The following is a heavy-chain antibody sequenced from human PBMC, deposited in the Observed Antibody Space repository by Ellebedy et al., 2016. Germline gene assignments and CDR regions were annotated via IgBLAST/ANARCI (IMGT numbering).Heavy chain of an antibody. CDR2: INHSGST. D-gene: IGHD3-10*01. CDR3: ALGRRGPNWFDP. CDR1: GGSFSGYY. V-gene: IGHV4-34*01. J-gene: IGHJ5*02. Sequence: SETLSLXXAVYGGSFSGYYWSWIRQHPGKGLEWIGEINHSGSTNYNPSLKSRVTISVDTSKNQFSLKLSSVTAADTAVYYCALGRRGPNWFDPWGQGTLVTVSS.